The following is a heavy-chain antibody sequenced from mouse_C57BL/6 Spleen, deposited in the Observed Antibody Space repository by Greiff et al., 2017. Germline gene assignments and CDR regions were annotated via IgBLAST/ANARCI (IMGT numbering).Heavy chain of an antibody. V-gene: IGHV1-82*01. Sequence: VKLMESGPELVKPGASVKISCKASGYAFSSSWMNWVKQRPGKGLEWIGRIYPGDGDTNYNGKFKGKATLTADKSSSTAYMQLSSLTSEDSAVYFCARSITTVYYFDYWGQGTTLTVSS. CDR1: GYAFSSSW. CDR2: IYPGDGDT. CDR3: ARSITTVYYFDY. J-gene: IGHJ2*01. D-gene: IGHD1-1*01.